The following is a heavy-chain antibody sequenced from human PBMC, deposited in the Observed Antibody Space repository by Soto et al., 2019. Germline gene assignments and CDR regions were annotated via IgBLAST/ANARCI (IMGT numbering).Heavy chain of an antibody. D-gene: IGHD3-10*01. Sequence: QVQLVQSGAEVKKPGASVKVSCKASGYTFTSYGVSWVRQAPGQGLEWMGWISGYNGNTNYAQKLQGRVTMTTDTYTRTAYMELRSLSSDDTAVYYCASAGKYYYGSGSPYYYGMDVWGQGITVTVSS. J-gene: IGHJ6*02. V-gene: IGHV1-18*04. CDR2: ISGYNGNT. CDR1: GYTFTSYG. CDR3: ASAGKYYYGSGSPYYYGMDV.